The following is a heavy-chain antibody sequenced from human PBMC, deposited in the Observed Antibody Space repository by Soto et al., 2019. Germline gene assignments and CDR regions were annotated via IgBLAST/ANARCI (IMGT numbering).Heavy chain of an antibody. Sequence: EVQLVESGGGLVQPGGSLRLSCAASGFTVSSNYMSWVRQAPGKGLEWVSVIYSGGSTYYADSVKGRFTISRDNSKNTLYRQMNSLRAEDTAVYYCARPMPWGVVPAASNAFDIWGQGTMVTVSS. V-gene: IGHV3-66*04. D-gene: IGHD2-2*01. CDR1: GFTVSSNY. J-gene: IGHJ3*02. CDR2: IYSGGST. CDR3: ARPMPWGVVPAASNAFDI.